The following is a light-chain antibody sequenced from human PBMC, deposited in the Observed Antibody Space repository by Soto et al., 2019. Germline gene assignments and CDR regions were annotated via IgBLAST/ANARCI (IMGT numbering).Light chain of an antibody. CDR2: GAS. J-gene: IGKJ1*01. CDR1: QTVSAY. V-gene: IGKV3-15*01. CDR3: QQYHYWWT. Sequence: EIVLTQSPATLSLSPGERATLSCRASQTVSAYLAWYQQRPGQAPRLLIYGASTRATGIPGRFSGTGSGTEFTLTISSLQSEDFAVYYCQQYHYWWTFGQGTKVDIK.